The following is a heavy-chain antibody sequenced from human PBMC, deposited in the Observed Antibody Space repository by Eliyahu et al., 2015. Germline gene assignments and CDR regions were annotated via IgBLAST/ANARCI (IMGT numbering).Heavy chain of an antibody. CDR3: AREGDYGDSLDY. CDR1: GFTFSSYD. V-gene: IGHV3-13*01. CDR2: IGTAGDT. J-gene: IGHJ4*02. D-gene: IGHD4-17*01. Sequence: EVQLVESGGGLVQPGGXLXXXCAASGFTFSSYDMHWVRQATGKGLEWVSAIGTAGDTYYPGSVKGRFTISRENAKNSLYLQMNSLRAGDTAVYYCAREGDYGDSLDYWGQGTLVTVSS.